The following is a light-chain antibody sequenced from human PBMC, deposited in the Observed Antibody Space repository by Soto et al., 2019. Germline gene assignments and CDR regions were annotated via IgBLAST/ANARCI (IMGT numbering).Light chain of an antibody. J-gene: IGKJ1*01. CDR1: QSINTY. V-gene: IGKV1-39*01. CDR2: GAS. Sequence: DIQMTQSPSSLSASVGDRVTITCRTSQSINTYLNWYQQKPGKAPKLLIYGASSLQSGVPLRFSGSGSGTDFTLTISSLEPEDFATYYCQESYSPLWGTCGQGTNV. CDR3: QESYSPLWGT.